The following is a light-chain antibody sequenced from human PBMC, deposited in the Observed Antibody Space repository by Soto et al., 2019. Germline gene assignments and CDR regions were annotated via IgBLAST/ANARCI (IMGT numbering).Light chain of an antibody. CDR3: QQTHSTPQT. V-gene: IGKV1-39*01. CDR2: AAS. J-gene: IGKJ1*01. Sequence: EIQMTQSPSSLSASVVDRVILTCRASQSISNYLNWYQQKSEKAPKVLIYAASSLQSGVPSRFSGSESGTDFTLTISSLQPEDFATYYCQQTHSTPQTFGQGTKVDIK. CDR1: QSISNY.